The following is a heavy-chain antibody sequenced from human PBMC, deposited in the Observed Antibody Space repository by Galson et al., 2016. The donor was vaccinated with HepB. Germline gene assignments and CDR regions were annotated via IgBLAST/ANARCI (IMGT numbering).Heavy chain of an antibody. CDR3: GRDRPDQNGPAAMDV. D-gene: IGHD2-2*01. CDR2: ISHNGGNT. CDR1: GFTFDKSG. V-gene: IGHV3-30*03. J-gene: IGHJ6*02. Sequence: SLRLSCAASGFTFDKSGMHWVRQAPGKGLEWMAVISHNGGNTYYAGPVKGRFTMSRDNSKNTLYLQMNSLRPEDTAVYYCGRDRPDQNGPAAMDVWGQGTTVTVSS.